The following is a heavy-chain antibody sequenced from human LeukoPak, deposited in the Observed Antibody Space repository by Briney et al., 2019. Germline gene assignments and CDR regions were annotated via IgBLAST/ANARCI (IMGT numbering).Heavy chain of an antibody. CDR2: IIPIFGTA. V-gene: IGHV1-69*13. CDR3: ADMGIGDYGGNYFDY. CDR1: GGTFSSYA. J-gene: IGHJ4*02. D-gene: IGHD4-23*01. Sequence: ASVKVSCKASGGTFSSYAISWVRQAPGQGLEWMGGIIPIFGTANYAQKFQGRVTITADESTSTAYMELSSLRSEDTAVYYCADMGIGDYGGNYFDYWGQGTLVTVSS.